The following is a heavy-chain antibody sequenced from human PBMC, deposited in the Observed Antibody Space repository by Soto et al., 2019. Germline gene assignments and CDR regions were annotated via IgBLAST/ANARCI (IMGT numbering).Heavy chain of an antibody. CDR3: ARAHGDYAADFYYGMDV. V-gene: IGHV3-33*01. Sequence: HPGGSLRLLCTASGFTFSSYGMHWVRQAPGKGLEWVAVIWYDGSNKYYADSVKGRFTISRDNSKNTLYLQMNSLRAEDTAVYYCARAHGDYAADFYYGMDVGGQGTTVTVCS. CDR1: GFTFSSYG. J-gene: IGHJ6*02. CDR2: IWYDGSNK. D-gene: IGHD4-17*01.